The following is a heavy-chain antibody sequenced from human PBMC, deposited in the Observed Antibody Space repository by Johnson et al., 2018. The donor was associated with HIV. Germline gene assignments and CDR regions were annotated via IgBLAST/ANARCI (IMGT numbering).Heavy chain of an antibody. CDR1: GFTFSSYA. J-gene: IGHJ3*02. Sequence: VQLVESGGGLVQPGGSLRLSCAASGFTFSSYAMSWVRQAPGKGLEWVASIKSDGSEKKYVDSVKGRFIISRDNAKNSMYLQMKSLRVDETAVYYCARERVGGWEDALDMWGQGTMVTVSS. V-gene: IGHV3-7*01. CDR3: ARERVGGWEDALDM. D-gene: IGHD6-19*01. CDR2: IKSDGSEK.